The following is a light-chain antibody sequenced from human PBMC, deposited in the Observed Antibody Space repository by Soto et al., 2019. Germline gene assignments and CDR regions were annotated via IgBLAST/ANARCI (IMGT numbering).Light chain of an antibody. CDR2: AAS. Sequence: DIQMTQSPSSLSASVGDRVTITCRASQSLSSKLTWYQQKPGEAPKLLIYAASSFQSGVPSRFSGSGSGTDFTLTISSLQPEDFATYYCQQSYSTPLTFGPGTKVDIK. J-gene: IGKJ3*01. CDR3: QQSYSTPLT. V-gene: IGKV1-39*01. CDR1: QSLSSK.